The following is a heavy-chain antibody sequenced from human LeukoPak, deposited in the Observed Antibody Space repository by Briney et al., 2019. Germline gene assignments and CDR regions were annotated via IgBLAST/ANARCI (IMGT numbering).Heavy chain of an antibody. CDR2: IKSDGGT. D-gene: IGHD3-22*01. CDR3: ATAPSEIGGYYPEYFRH. Sequence: GGSLRLSCVAPGFTFTTYWLHWVGQAPGKGLVWVSRIKSDGGTNYADSVKGRFTISRDNAKKTVSLQMNSLRPEDTGVYYCATAPSEIGGYYPEYFRHWGQGTLVTVSS. CDR1: GFTFTTYW. V-gene: IGHV3-74*01. J-gene: IGHJ1*01.